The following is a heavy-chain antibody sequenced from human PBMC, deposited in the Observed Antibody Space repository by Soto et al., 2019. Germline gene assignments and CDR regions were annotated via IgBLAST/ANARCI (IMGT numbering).Heavy chain of an antibody. CDR1: GYTFTSYY. CDR2: INPSGGST. V-gene: IGHV1-46*01. CDR3: ARNILAAAGYYYGMDV. Sequence: ASVKVSCKASGYTFTSYYMHWVRQAPGQGLEWMGIINPSGGSTSYAQKFQGRVTMTRDTSTSTVYMELSSLRSEDTAVYYCARNILAAAGYYYGMDVWGQGTTVTVSS. D-gene: IGHD6-13*01. J-gene: IGHJ6*02.